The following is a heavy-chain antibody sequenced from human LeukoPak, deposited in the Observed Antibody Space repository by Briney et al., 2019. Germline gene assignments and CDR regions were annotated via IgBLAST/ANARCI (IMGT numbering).Heavy chain of an antibody. CDR3: ARGKFTMIVVGKAFDI. CDR2: INPNSGGK. V-gene: IGHV1-2*02. D-gene: IGHD3-22*01. J-gene: IGHJ3*02. CDR1: GYTFTGYY. Sequence: ASVEVSCKASGYTFTGYYMHWVRQAPGQGLECMGWINPNSGGKNYAQKFQGRVTMTRDTSISTAYMELSRLRSDDTAVYYCARGKFTMIVVGKAFDIWGQGTMVTVSS.